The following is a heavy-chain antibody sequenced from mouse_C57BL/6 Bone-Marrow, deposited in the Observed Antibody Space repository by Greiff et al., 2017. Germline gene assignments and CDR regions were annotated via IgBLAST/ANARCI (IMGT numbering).Heavy chain of an antibody. J-gene: IGHJ3*01. Sequence: EVMLVESGAELVRPGASVKLSCTASGFNIKDDYMHWVKQRPEQGLEWIGWIDPENGDTEYASKFQGKGTITADTSSNTAYLQLSSLTSEDTAVYYCTHPYDYWGQGTLVTVSA. CDR1: GFNIKDDY. CDR2: IDPENGDT. D-gene: IGHD2-3*01. V-gene: IGHV14-4*01. CDR3: THPYDY.